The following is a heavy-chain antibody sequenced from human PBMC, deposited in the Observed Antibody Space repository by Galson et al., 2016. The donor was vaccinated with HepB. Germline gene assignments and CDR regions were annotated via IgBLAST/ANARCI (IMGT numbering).Heavy chain of an antibody. Sequence: SETLSLTCTVSGGSISSSNYYWGWIRQPPGKGLEWIGNIYYSGSTYNNPSLKIRVTISVDTSKNQFSLKLSSVTAADTAVYYCARRYSYGTFDYWGQGTLVTVSS. CDR2: IYYSGST. CDR1: GGSISSSNYY. J-gene: IGHJ4*02. D-gene: IGHD5-18*01. CDR3: ARRYSYGTFDY. V-gene: IGHV4-39*01.